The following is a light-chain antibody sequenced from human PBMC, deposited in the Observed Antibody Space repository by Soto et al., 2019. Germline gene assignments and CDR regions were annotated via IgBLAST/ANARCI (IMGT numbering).Light chain of an antibody. V-gene: IGKV3-11*01. Sequence: EIVLTQSPATLSLSPGERATLSCRASQSVRNYLAWYQQKPGQAPRLLIYDASNRATGIPPRSSGSGSGTDFTLTISSLEPEDFAVYYCQQRYNWPLTFGGGTKVDIK. CDR3: QQRYNWPLT. J-gene: IGKJ4*01. CDR1: QSVRNY. CDR2: DAS.